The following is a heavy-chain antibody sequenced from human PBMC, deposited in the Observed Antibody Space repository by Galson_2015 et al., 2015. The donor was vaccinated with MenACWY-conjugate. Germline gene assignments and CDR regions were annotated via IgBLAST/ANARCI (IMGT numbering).Heavy chain of an antibody. Sequence: SLRLSCAASGFTFSTYWMHWVRQAPGKGLVWVSRINSDGRSTSYADSVKGRFTISSDNAKNTLYLQMNSLRAEDTAVYYCARLGGNYKTTSHFDYWGQGNLVTVSS. CDR3: ARLGGNYKTTSHFDY. CDR2: INSDGRST. CDR1: GFTFSTYW. J-gene: IGHJ4*02. D-gene: IGHD3-10*01. V-gene: IGHV3-74*01.